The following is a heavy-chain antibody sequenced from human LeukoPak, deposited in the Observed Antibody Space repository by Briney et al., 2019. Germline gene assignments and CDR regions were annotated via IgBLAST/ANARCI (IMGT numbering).Heavy chain of an antibody. J-gene: IGHJ4*02. V-gene: IGHV1-2*02. D-gene: IGHD5-12*01. CDR2: INPNSGGT. CDR1: GYTFTGYY. CDR3: ARAQGPVATPDY. Sequence: ASVKVSCKASGYTFTGYYMHWVRQAPGQGLEWIGWINPNSGGTNYAQKFQGRVTMTRDTSISTAYMELSRLRSDDTAVYYCARAQGPVATPDYWGQGTLVTVSS.